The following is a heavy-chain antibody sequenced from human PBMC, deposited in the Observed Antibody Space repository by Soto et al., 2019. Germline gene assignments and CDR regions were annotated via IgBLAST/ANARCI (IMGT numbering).Heavy chain of an antibody. V-gene: IGHV4-59*08. CDR3: ARAGYYYGSGSSFDY. D-gene: IGHD3-10*01. CDR2: IYYSGST. CDR1: GGSISSYY. J-gene: IGHJ4*02. Sequence: QVQLQESGPGLVKPSETLSLTCTVSGGSISSYYWSWIRQPPGKGLEWIGYIYYSGSTNYNPSLKSRVTISVDTSKNQCSLKLSSVTAADTAVYYCARAGYYYGSGSSFDYWGQGTLVTVSS.